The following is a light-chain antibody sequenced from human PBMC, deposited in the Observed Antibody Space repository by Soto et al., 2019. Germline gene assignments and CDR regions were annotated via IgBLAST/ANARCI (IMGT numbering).Light chain of an antibody. J-gene: IGLJ3*02. CDR2: RDT. CDR3: QVWDSSTLDWV. V-gene: IGLV3-9*01. Sequence: SYELTQPLSVSVALGQTARITCGGNNIGSKNVHWYQQKPGQAPVLVIYRDTNRPSGIPERFSGSNSGNTATLTISRAQAGDEADYYCQVWDSSTLDWVFGGGTKLTV. CDR1: NIGSKN.